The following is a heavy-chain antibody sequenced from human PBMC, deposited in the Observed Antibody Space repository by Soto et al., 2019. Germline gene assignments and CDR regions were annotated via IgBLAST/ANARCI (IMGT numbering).Heavy chain of an antibody. Sequence: EVPLVESGGGLVKPGGSLRLSCAASGFTFSSYSMNWVRQAPGKGLEWVSSISSSSSYIYSADSVKGRFTNSRDNAKNSLYLQMNSLRAEDTAVYYCARDPDYGDYAGAFDYWGQGTLVTVSS. V-gene: IGHV3-21*01. CDR3: ARDPDYGDYAGAFDY. J-gene: IGHJ4*02. CDR1: GFTFSSYS. D-gene: IGHD4-17*01. CDR2: ISSSSSYI.